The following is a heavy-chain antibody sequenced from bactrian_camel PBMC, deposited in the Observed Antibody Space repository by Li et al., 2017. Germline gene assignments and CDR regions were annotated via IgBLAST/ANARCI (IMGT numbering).Heavy chain of an antibody. V-gene: IGHV3S55*01. CDR3: AAASSYYSDWVEGAWSVPLHDGEYNY. CDR1: GFTYDTWA. CDR2: IDNDGAT. D-gene: IGHD4*01. Sequence: HVQLVESGGGSVQVGGSLKLSCVIAGFTYDTWAMAWFRQIPGKEREGVAAIDNDGATAYGDSVKGRFTISSDTAKNTLWLQMTSLKPEDTAMYYCAAASSYYSDWVEGAWSVPLHDGEYNYWGQGTQVTVS. J-gene: IGHJ4*01.